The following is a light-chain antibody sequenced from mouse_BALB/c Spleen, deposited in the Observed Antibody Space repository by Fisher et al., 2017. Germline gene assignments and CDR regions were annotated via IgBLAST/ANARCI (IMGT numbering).Light chain of an antibody. CDR1: SSVSY. CDR3: QQGSGIPLT. J-gene: IGKJ5*01. CDR2: LTS. Sequence: IVMTQSPALMAASPGEKVTMTCSASSSVSYMYWYQQKPRSSPKPWIYLTSNLASGVPARFSGSGSGTSYSLTIGTMEAEDVATYYCQQGSGIPLTFGAGTKLELK. V-gene: IGKV4-68*01.